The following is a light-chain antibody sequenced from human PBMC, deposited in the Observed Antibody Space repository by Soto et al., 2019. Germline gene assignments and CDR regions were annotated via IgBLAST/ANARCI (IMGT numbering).Light chain of an antibody. CDR3: QQLLSYPIT. V-gene: IGKV1-5*03. Sequence: DIQMTQSPSTLSASVGDRVTITCRASQSISNWLAWHQQKPGKAPKLLIYKASTLKSGVPSRFSGSGSGTEFTLTISSLQPEDFATYYCQQLLSYPITFGQGTRLEIK. J-gene: IGKJ5*01. CDR1: QSISNW. CDR2: KAS.